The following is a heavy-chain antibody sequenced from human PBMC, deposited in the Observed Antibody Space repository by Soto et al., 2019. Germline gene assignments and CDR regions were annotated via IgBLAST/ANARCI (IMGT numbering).Heavy chain of an antibody. V-gene: IGHV3-23*01. Sequence: GSLRLSCAASGFTFSSYAMGWVRQAPGKGLEWVSAISGSGGSTYYADSVKGRFTISRDNSKNTLYLQMNSLRAEDTAVYYCAKDTSDFWSGYYPIGTDYYYGMDVWGQGTTVTVSS. J-gene: IGHJ6*02. CDR2: ISGSGGST. CDR3: AKDTSDFWSGYYPIGTDYYYGMDV. CDR1: GFTFSSYA. D-gene: IGHD3-3*01.